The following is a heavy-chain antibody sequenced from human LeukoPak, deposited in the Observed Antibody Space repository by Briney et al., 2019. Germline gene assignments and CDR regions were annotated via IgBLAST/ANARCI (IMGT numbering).Heavy chain of an antibody. CDR1: GYTLTELS. CDR2: FDPEDGET. Sequence: ASVKVSCKVSGYTLTELSMHWVRQAPGKGLEWMGGFDPEDGETIYAQKFQGRVTMTEDTSTDTAYMELSSLRSEDTAVYYCARSRCSDSTSCYYFFFFDSWGQGSLVTVSS. J-gene: IGHJ4*02. CDR3: ARSRCSDSTSCYYFFFFDS. D-gene: IGHD2-2*01. V-gene: IGHV1-24*01.